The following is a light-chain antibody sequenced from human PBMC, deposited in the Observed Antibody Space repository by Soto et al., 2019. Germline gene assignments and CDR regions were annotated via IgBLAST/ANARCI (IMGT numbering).Light chain of an antibody. CDR2: GAS. J-gene: IGKJ1*01. Sequence: EIVLTQSPGTLSLSPGERATLSCRASQSVSSSYLAWYQQKPGQAPRLLIYGASSRATGIPDRFSGSGSGTDFTLTISRLEPEEFAVYYCQRYGSSPWTVGQGTKVEIK. CDR1: QSVSSSY. V-gene: IGKV3-20*01. CDR3: QRYGSSPWT.